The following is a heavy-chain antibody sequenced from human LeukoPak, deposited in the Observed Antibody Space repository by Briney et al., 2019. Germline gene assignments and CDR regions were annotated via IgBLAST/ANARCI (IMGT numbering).Heavy chain of an antibody. CDR3: VRGSLASGVVVYYYYYLDV. V-gene: IGHV3-48*01. J-gene: IGHJ6*03. CDR2: ISASRGIT. Sequence: TGGSLRLSCAASGFNYSSYTMNWVRQAPGMGLEWLSYISASRGITYYADSVKGRFTISRDNAKNSLYLQMNSPRAEDTAVYYCVRGSLASGVVVYYYYYLDVWGKGTTVTVSS. CDR1: GFNYSSYT. D-gene: IGHD3-3*01.